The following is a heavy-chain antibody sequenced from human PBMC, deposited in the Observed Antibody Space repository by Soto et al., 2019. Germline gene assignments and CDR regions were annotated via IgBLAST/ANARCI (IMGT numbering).Heavy chain of an antibody. V-gene: IGHV3-30*18. CDR3: AKDGGDSYGHDY. J-gene: IGHJ4*02. D-gene: IGHD5-18*01. CDR1: GFTFSSYG. Sequence: QVQLVESGGGVVQPGRSLRLSCAASGFTFSSYGMHWVRQAPGKGLEWVAVISYDGSNKYYADSVKGRFTISRDNSKNTLYLQMNSLRAEDTAVYYCAKDGGDSYGHDYWGQGTLVTVSS. CDR2: ISYDGSNK.